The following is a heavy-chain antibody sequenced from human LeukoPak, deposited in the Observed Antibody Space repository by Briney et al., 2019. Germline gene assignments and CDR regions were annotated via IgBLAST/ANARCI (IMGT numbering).Heavy chain of an antibody. CDR2: IYYSGST. D-gene: IGHD5-18*01. Sequence: PSETLSLTCSVSGYSISSGNYWGWIRLPPGKGLQWIGSIYYSGSTYYNPSLKSRVTISVDTSKNQFSLKLSSVTAADTAVYYCARDGPDSYGNGLTFDYWGQGTLVTVSS. CDR3: ARDGPDSYGNGLTFDY. V-gene: IGHV4-38-2*02. CDR1: GYSISSGNY. J-gene: IGHJ4*02.